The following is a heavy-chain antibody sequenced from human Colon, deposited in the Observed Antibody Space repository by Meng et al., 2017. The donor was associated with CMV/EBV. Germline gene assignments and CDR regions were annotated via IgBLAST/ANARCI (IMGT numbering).Heavy chain of an antibody. Sequence: ASVKVSCKASGYTFTGYYIHWVRQAPGQGLEWMGWINPNSGGTYYAQKLQGRVTMTRDTSISTAYMELSSLTSDDTAVYFCARNSSGNYWGQETLVTVS. D-gene: IGHD6-25*01. CDR3: ARNSSGNY. J-gene: IGHJ4*02. CDR1: GYTFTGYY. CDR2: INPNSGGT. V-gene: IGHV1-2*02.